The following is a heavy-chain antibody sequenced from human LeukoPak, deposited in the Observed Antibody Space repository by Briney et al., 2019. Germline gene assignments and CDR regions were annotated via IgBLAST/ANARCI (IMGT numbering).Heavy chain of an antibody. J-gene: IGHJ3*02. D-gene: IGHD6-6*01. CDR3: AKQSSSSSTVDAFDI. V-gene: IGHV3-9*03. CDR1: GFTFDDYA. Sequence: PGGSLRLSCAASGFTFDDYAMHWVRQAPGKGLEWVSGISWNSGSIGYADSVKGRFTISRDNAKNSLYLQMNSLRAEDMALYYCAKQSSSSSTVDAFDIWGQGTMVTVSS. CDR2: ISWNSGSI.